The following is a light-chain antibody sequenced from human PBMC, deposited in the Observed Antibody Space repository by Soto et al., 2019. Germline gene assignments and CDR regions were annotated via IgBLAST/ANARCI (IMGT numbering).Light chain of an antibody. Sequence: EIVLMQSPGTLSLSPGERANLSCRASQSVGSNSLAWYQEKLGQAPRLLIYGASSRATGIPDRFSGSGSGTDFTLTISRLEPEDFAVYYCQQYDSSPKTFGQGTKVDIK. J-gene: IGKJ1*01. CDR2: GAS. CDR3: QQYDSSPKT. CDR1: QSVGSNS. V-gene: IGKV3-20*01.